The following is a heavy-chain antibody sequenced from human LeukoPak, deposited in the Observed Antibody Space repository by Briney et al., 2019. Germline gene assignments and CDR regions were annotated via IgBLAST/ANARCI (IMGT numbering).Heavy chain of an antibody. CDR3: ATDFWSGYYTGY. V-gene: IGHV1-69*04. CDR1: GGTFSSYA. CDR2: IIPILGIA. J-gene: IGHJ4*02. D-gene: IGHD3-3*01. Sequence: GASVKVSCKASGGTFSSYAISWVRQAPGQGLEWMGRIIPILGIANYAQKFQGRVTMTEDTSTDTAYMELSSLRSEDTAVYYCATDFWSGYYTGYWGQGTLVTVSS.